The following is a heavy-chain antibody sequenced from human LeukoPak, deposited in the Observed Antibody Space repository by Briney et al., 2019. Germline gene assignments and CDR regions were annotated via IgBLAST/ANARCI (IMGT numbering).Heavy chain of an antibody. CDR2: IYYSGGT. D-gene: IGHD3-3*01. Sequence: SETLSLTCTASGGSISGYYWSWIRQPPGKGLEWIGNIYYSGGTKYNPSLKSRVAISVDTSMNQFSLKLTSVTAADTAVYYCASSQRYYDFWSGFDAFDIWGQGTMVTVSS. J-gene: IGHJ3*02. V-gene: IGHV4-59*12. CDR1: GGSISGYY. CDR3: ASSQRYYDFWSGFDAFDI.